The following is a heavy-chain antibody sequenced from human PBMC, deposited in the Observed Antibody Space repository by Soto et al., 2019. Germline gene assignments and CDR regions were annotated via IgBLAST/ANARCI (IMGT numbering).Heavy chain of an antibody. V-gene: IGHV3-30*15. Sequence: LRLSCAASGFTFSLNAMHWVRQAPGKGLEWVAVISYDGSDKFYADSVKGRFTISRDNSRNTLYLQMSSLKSADTAVYYCARDSYAAAVATYLDYWGQGALVTVS. CDR1: GFTFSLNA. CDR3: ARDSYAAAVATYLDY. D-gene: IGHD2-2*01. J-gene: IGHJ4*02. CDR2: ISYDGSDK.